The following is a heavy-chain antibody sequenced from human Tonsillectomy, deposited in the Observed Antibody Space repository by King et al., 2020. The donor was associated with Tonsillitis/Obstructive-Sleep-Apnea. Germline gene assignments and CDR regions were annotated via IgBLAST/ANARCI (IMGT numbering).Heavy chain of an antibody. V-gene: IGHV4-4*07. J-gene: IGHJ5*02. CDR2: IYTSGST. D-gene: IGHD3-3*01. Sequence: VQLQESGPGLVKPSETLSLTCTVSGGSISSYYWSWIRQPAGKGLEWIGRIYTSGSTNYNPSLKSRVTMSVDTSKNQFSLKLSSVTAADTAVYYCARDTKLRLLEWLSARWFDPCGQGTLVTVSP. CDR3: ARDTKLRLLEWLSARWFDP. CDR1: GGSISSYY.